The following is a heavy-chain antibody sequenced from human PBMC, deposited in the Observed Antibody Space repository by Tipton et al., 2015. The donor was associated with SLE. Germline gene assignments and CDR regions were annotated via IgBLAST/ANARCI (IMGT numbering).Heavy chain of an antibody. J-gene: IGHJ3*02. CDR2: IYTNGST. V-gene: IGHV4-61*09. D-gene: IGHD5-24*01. CDR1: GGSISSGNYY. Sequence: TLSLTCTVSGGSISSGNYYWSWIRQPAGKGLEWIGHIYTNGSTDYNPSLKSRVTISIDTSKNQFSLKLSSVTAADTAVYYCATTGEQMSTIYDTFDIWGRGTKVTVSS. CDR3: ATTGEQMSTIYDTFDI.